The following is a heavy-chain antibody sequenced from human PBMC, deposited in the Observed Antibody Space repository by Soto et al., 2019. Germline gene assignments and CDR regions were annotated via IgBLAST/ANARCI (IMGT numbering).Heavy chain of an antibody. D-gene: IGHD3-3*01. V-gene: IGHV3-13*01. CDR2: IGTAGDT. Sequence: GGSLRLSCAASGFTFSSYDMHWVRQATGKGLEWVSAIGTAGDTYYPGSVKGRFTISRENAKNSLYLQMNSLRAGDTAVYYCARVAYYDFWSGKNYYYYMDVWGKGTTVTVSS. CDR1: GFTFSSYD. J-gene: IGHJ6*03. CDR3: ARVAYYDFWSGKNYYYYMDV.